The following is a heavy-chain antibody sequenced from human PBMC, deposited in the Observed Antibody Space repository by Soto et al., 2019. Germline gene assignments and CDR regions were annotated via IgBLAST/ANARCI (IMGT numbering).Heavy chain of an antibody. CDR2: ISPSGTTR. CDR3: ARVEGPTVATMFFDY. CDR1: GGTFSNRG. Sequence: GGSLRLSCAASGGTFSNRGMIWARQATGKGLEWVSYISPSGTTRYYADSVKGRFTLSRDNAHNSLYLQMDSLRDEDTAVYYCARVEGPTVATMFFDYWGQGTPVTVSS. J-gene: IGHJ4*02. V-gene: IGHV3-48*02. D-gene: IGHD5-12*01.